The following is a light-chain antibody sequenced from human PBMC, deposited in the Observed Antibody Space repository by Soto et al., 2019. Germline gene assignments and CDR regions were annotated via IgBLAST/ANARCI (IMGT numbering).Light chain of an antibody. CDR2: DTS. CDR1: QSVSSY. CDR3: QQRSNWPPLT. V-gene: IGKV3-11*01. Sequence: EIVLTQSPATLSLSPGERATHSCRASQSVSSYLAWYQQKPGQAPRLLIYDTSNRATGIPARFSGSGSGTDFTLTISSLQPEDFAVYYCQQRSNWPPLTFGPGTKVDIK. J-gene: IGKJ3*01.